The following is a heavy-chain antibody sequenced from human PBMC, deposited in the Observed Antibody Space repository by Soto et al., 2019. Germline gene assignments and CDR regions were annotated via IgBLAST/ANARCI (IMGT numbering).Heavy chain of an antibody. CDR2: ISAYNGNT. Sequence: APVKLSCKASGYTFTIYCISWVRQAPGQGHERMGWISAYNGNTNYAQKLQGRVTMTTDTSTSTAYMELRSLRSDDTAVYYCARDGQLTIFGLVSLSYYYYYLDFSGKGSTVTVSS. V-gene: IGHV1-18*01. CDR3: ARDGQLTIFGLVSLSYYYYYLDF. J-gene: IGHJ6*03. CDR1: GYTFTIYC. D-gene: IGHD3-3*01.